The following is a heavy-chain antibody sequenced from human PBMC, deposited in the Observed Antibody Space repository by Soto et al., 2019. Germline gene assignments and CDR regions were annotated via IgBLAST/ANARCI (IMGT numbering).Heavy chain of an antibody. CDR2: TYYRSKWYN. CDR1: GDSVSSNSAA. J-gene: IGHJ4*02. D-gene: IGHD3-16*02. CDR3: ARDNYDYIWGSYRFVY. Sequence: PSQTLSLTCAISGDSVSSNSAAWNWIRQSPSRGLEWLGRTYYRSKWYNDYAVSVKSRITINPDTSKNQFSLQLNSVTPEDTAVYYCARDNYDYIWGSYRFVYWGQGTLVTVSS. V-gene: IGHV6-1*01.